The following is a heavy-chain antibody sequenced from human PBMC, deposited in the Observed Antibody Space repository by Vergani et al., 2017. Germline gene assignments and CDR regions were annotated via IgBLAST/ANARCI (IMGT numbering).Heavy chain of an antibody. CDR1: EMIFNSYG. CDR3: ARDSGPRVRGRPNWFDP. V-gene: IGHV3-48*04. J-gene: IGHJ5*02. D-gene: IGHD3-10*01. CDR2: ISDSGSTT. Sequence: EVQLVESGGGLVQPGGSLRLSCAASEMIFNSYGMNWVRQAPGKGLEWLSYISDSGSTTYYADSVKGRFTISRDNAKNSLYLQMNSLRAEDTAVYYCARDSGPRVRGRPNWFDPWGQGTLVTVSS.